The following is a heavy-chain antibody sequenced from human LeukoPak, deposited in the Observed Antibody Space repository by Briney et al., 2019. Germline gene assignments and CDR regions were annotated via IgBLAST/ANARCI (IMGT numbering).Heavy chain of an antibody. Sequence: SETLSLTCAVSGGSISSSNWWSWVRQPPGKGLEWIGEIYHSGSTNYNPSLKSRVTISVDKSKNQFSLKLSFVTAADTAVYYCARDGDYGDSGAFDIWGQGTMVTVSS. V-gene: IGHV4-4*02. CDR3: ARDGDYGDSGAFDI. CDR2: IYHSGST. J-gene: IGHJ3*02. D-gene: IGHD4-17*01. CDR1: GGSISSSNW.